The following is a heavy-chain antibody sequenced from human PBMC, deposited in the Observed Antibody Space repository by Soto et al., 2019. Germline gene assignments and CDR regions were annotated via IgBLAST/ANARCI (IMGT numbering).Heavy chain of an antibody. J-gene: IGHJ3*02. D-gene: IGHD2-15*01. CDR2: IYYSGST. V-gene: IGHV4-31*03. Sequence: QVQLQESGPGLVKPSQTLSLTCTVSGGSISSGGYYWSWIRQHPGKGLEWIGYIYYSGSTYYNPSLKSRVTISVDTSKNQFSLKLSSVTAADTAVYYCARAASWGRHIVVVVGLSAFDIWGQGTMVTVAS. CDR1: GGSISSGGYY. CDR3: ARAASWGRHIVVVVGLSAFDI.